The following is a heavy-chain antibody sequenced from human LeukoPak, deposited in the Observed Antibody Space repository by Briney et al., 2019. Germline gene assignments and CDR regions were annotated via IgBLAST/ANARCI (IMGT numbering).Heavy chain of an antibody. V-gene: IGHV3-48*02. CDR2: ISSSSSTV. CDR1: GFTFSNAW. D-gene: IGHD6-19*01. Sequence: GGSLRLSCAASGFTFSNAWMTWVRQAPGKGLEWVSYISSSSSTVYYADSVKGRFTISRDNAKNSLYLQMNSLRDEDTAVYYCARQWLGTYDYWGQGTLVTVSS. CDR3: ARQWLGTYDY. J-gene: IGHJ4*02.